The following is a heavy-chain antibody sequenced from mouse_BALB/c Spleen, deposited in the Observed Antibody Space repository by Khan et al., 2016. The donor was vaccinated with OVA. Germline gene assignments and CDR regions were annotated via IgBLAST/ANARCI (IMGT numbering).Heavy chain of an antibody. V-gene: IGHV3-2*02. CDR2: ISYSGST. CDR1: GYSITSDYA. CDR3: ARDGSQYNYAMDY. D-gene: IGHD2-3*01. J-gene: IGHJ4*01. Sequence: EVQLQESGPGLVKPSQSLSITCTVTGYSITSDYAWNWMRQFPGNTLEWMGYISYSGSTNYNPSLKSRISITRDTSKNQFILQLNSVTTEDTATYYCARDGSQYNYAMDYWGQGTSVTVSS.